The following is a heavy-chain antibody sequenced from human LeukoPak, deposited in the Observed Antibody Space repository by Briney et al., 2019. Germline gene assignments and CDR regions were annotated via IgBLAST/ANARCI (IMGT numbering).Heavy chain of an antibody. V-gene: IGHV3-30*18. D-gene: IGHD4-17*01. CDR1: GFTFSSYG. J-gene: IGHJ4*02. CDR3: AKFLTVTTQNY. CDR2: ISYDGSNK. Sequence: GGSLRPSCAASGFTFSSYGMHWVRQAPGKGLEWVAVISYDGSNKYYADSVKGRFTISRDNSKNTLYLQMNSLRAEDTAVYYCAKFLTVTTQNYWGQGTLVTVSS.